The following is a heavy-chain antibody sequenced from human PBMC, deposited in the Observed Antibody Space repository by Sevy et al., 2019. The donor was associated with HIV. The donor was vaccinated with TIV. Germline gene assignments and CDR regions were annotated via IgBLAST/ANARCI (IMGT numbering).Heavy chain of an antibody. CDR2: IIPILGTA. Sequence: ASVKVSCKASGGTFSSYAISWVRQAPGQGLEWMGGIIPILGTANYAQKFQGRVTITADESTSTAYMELSSLRSEDTAVYYCARARYGCSGGSCYSGYYYYGMDVWGQGTPVTVSS. CDR3: ARARYGCSGGSCYSGYYYYGMDV. V-gene: IGHV1-69*13. D-gene: IGHD2-15*01. J-gene: IGHJ6*02. CDR1: GGTFSSYA.